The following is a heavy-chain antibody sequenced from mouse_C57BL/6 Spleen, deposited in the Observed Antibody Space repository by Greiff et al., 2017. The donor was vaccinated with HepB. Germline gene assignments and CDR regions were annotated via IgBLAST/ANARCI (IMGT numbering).Heavy chain of an antibody. CDR2: IDPENGDT. Sequence: VQLKESGAELVRPGASVKLSCTASGFNIKDDYMHWVKQRPEQGLEWIGWIDPENGDTEYASKFQGKATITADTSSNTAYLQLSSLTSEDTAVYYCTPSYYSGSSASAYWGQGALVTVAA. D-gene: IGHD1-1*01. V-gene: IGHV14-4*01. CDR1: GFNIKDDY. J-gene: IGHJ3*01. CDR3: TPSYYSGSSASAY.